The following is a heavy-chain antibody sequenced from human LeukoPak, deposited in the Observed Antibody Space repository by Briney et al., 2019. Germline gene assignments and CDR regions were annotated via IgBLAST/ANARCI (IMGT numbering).Heavy chain of an antibody. CDR3: AKDRPNYFGTNGHYYRRDGDF. CDR1: EFTFSIYA. D-gene: IGHD3-22*01. V-gene: IGHV3-23*01. CDR2: ITSTGEST. J-gene: IGHJ4*02. Sequence: GGSLRLSCAASEFTFSIYAMSWVRQAPGRGLEWVASITSTGESTWYAGSVKGPFTISRDNTKYTVYLQMNSLRAEDTAIYYCAKDRPNYFGTNGHYYRRDGDFWGQGTLVTVSS.